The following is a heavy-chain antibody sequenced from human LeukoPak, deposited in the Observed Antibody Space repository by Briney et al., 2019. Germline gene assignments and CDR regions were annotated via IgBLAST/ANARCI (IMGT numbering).Heavy chain of an antibody. J-gene: IGHJ4*02. V-gene: IGHV3-21*01. D-gene: IGHD3-16*02. CDR1: GFTFSSYS. CDR2: ISSSSSYI. CDR3: ARDLAGYDYVWGSYREGYYFDY. Sequence: GGSLRLSCAASGFTFSSYSMNWVRQAPGKGLEWVSSISSSSSYIYYADSVKGRFTISRDNAKNSLYLQMNSLRAEDTAVYYCARDLAGYDYVWGSYREGYYFDYWGQGTLVTVSS.